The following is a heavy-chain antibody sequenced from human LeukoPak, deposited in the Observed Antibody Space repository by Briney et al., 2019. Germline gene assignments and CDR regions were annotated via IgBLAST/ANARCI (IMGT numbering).Heavy chain of an antibody. Sequence: GGSLRLSCAASGFTFSSYSMNWVRQAPGKGLEWVSSISSSSSYIYYADSVKGRFTISRDNAKNTLSLQMNRLRAEDTATYYCAKDRPNYHESNGHYYRQNGDYWGQGTLVTVSS. J-gene: IGHJ4*02. CDR3: AKDRPNYHESNGHYYRQNGDY. CDR1: GFTFSSYS. CDR2: ISSSSSYI. D-gene: IGHD3-3*01. V-gene: IGHV3-21*04.